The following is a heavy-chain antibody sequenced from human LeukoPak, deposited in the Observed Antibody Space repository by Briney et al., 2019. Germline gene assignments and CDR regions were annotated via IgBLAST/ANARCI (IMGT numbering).Heavy chain of an antibody. J-gene: IGHJ4*02. V-gene: IGHV3-53*01. CDR3: AVCSGDCYD. D-gene: IGHD2-21*02. CDR2: IYSGGNT. Sequence: GGSLRLSCAASGFSVRTNYMSWVRQAPGKGLEWVSVIYSGGNTYYADSVMGRFAISKNNSKNTLYLQMNSLRAEDTAVYYCAVCSGDCYDWGQGTLVTVSS. CDR1: GFSVRTNY.